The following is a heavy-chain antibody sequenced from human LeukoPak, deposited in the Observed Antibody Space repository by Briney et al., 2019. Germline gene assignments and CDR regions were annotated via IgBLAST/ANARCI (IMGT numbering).Heavy chain of an antibody. Sequence: SETLSLTCTVSGGSISSSSYYWGWIRQPPGKGLEWLGSIHYGGSTYYTASLKSRVTISVNTSKNQFSLKLSSVTAADTAVYYCARGVATKNKNHFDYWGQGTLVTVSS. V-gene: IGHV4-39*01. CDR2: IHYGGST. D-gene: IGHD5-12*01. CDR3: ARGVATKNKNHFDY. J-gene: IGHJ4*02. CDR1: GGSISSSSYY.